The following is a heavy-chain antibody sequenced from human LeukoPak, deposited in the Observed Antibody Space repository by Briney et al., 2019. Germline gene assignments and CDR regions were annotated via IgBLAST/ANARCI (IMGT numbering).Heavy chain of an antibody. V-gene: IGHV1-2*02. J-gene: IGHJ4*02. Sequence: GASVKVSGKTSGYTCNAYYMHWVRQAPGQGLEWMGWINPNSGGSNYAQKFQGRVTMTSDTSINTAYMELSRLISDDTAVYYCAGDGYNSRRFFDYWGQGTLVTVSS. D-gene: IGHD5-24*01. CDR3: AGDGYNSRRFFDY. CDR2: INPNSGGS. CDR1: GYTCNAYY.